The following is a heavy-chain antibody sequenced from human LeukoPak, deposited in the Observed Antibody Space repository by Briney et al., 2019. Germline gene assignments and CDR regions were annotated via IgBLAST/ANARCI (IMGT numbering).Heavy chain of an antibody. CDR3: ARHDFMIFLH. CDR1: GGSISNYY. V-gene: IGHV4-59*08. Sequence: SEALSLTCTVSGGSISNYYWSWIRQPPGKGLEWIGYIYYSGSTNYNPSLKSRVTISVDTSKNQFSLKLSSVTAADTAVYYCARHDFMIFLHWGQGTLVTVSS. CDR2: IYYSGST. D-gene: IGHD2-15*01. J-gene: IGHJ4*02.